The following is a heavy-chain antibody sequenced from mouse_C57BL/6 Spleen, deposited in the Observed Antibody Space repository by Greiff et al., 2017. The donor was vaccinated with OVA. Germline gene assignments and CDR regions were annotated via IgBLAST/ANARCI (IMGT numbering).Heavy chain of an antibody. CDR2: ISYDGSN. J-gene: IGHJ1*03. CDR3: AREDYGTGYFDV. V-gene: IGHV3-6*01. CDR1: GYSITSGYY. Sequence: DVKLQESGPGLVKPSQSLSLTCSVTGYSITSGYYWNWIRQFPGNKLEWMGYISYDGSNNYNPSLKNRISITRDTSKNQFFLKLNSVTTEDTATYYCAREDYGTGYFDVWGTGTTVTVSS. D-gene: IGHD1-1*01.